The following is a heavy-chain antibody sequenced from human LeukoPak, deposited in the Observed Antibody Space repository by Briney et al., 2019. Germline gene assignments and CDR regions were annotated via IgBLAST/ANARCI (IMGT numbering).Heavy chain of an antibody. Sequence: GGSLRLSCAASGFTFTTYWMTWVRQAPGKGLEWVANIKQDGSEKYYVDSVKGRFTISRDNAKNSLYLQMNSLRAEDTAVYYCAKEYSDYDPFSWGQGTLVTVSS. D-gene: IGHD5-12*01. CDR3: AKEYSDYDPFS. CDR2: IKQDGSEK. CDR1: GFTFTTYW. J-gene: IGHJ4*02. V-gene: IGHV3-7*01.